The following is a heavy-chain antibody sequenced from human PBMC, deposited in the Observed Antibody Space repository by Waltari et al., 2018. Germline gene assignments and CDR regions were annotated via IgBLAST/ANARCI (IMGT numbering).Heavy chain of an antibody. CDR3: ASGGIHFEAFDI. CDR2: VIPSLGAA. Sequence: QVQLVQSGAEVKKPGSSVKVSCKASGGTFSSYAIGWVRQAPGQWLEWMGGVIPSLGAANYAQKFQGRGTMTADKSTITAYMELSSLRSEDTAGYYCASGGIHFEAFDIWGQGTMVTVSS. V-gene: IGHV1-69*14. CDR1: GGTFSSYA. J-gene: IGHJ3*02. D-gene: IGHD1-26*01.